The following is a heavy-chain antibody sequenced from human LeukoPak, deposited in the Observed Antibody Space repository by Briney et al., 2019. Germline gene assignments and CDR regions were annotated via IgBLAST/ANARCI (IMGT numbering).Heavy chain of an antibody. CDR2: IYYSGST. V-gene: IGHV4-59*01. CDR3: ARQRGSGSYNWFDP. Sequence: SETLSLTXTVSGGSISSYYWSWIRQPPGKGLEWIGYIYYSGSTNYNPSLKSRVTISVDTSKNQFSLKLSSVTAADTAVYYCARQRGSGSYNWFDPWGQGTLVTVSS. CDR1: GGSISSYY. J-gene: IGHJ5*02. D-gene: IGHD1-26*01.